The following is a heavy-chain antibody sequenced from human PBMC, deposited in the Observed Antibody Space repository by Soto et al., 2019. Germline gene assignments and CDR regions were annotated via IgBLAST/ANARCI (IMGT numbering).Heavy chain of an antibody. CDR1: GFSFSNYN. D-gene: IGHD2-21*01. V-gene: IGHV3-48*02. Sequence: LRLSCVASGFSFSNYNMNWVRQAPGKGLEWLSYISSDNITKYYADSVRGRFTISRDSAKNSLYLQMNSLRDEDTAVYFCARNVDLWGQGTMVTVSS. J-gene: IGHJ3*01. CDR2: ISSDNITK. CDR3: ARNVDL.